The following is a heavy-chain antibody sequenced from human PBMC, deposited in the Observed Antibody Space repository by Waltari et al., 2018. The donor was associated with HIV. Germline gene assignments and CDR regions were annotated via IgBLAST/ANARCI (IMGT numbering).Heavy chain of an antibody. V-gene: IGHV4-39*01. CDR1: GGSISSSSYY. J-gene: IGHJ4*02. CDR2: IYYSGST. D-gene: IGHD6-13*01. CDR3: ARHRYSSSWYYFDY. Sequence: QLQLQESGPGLVKPSETLSLTCTVSGGSISSSSYYWGWIRQPPGKGLEWIGSIYYSGSTSYTPSLKSRVTISVDRSNNRFSLKLSSLTAADTAVYYCARHRYSSSWYYFDYWGQGTLVTVSS.